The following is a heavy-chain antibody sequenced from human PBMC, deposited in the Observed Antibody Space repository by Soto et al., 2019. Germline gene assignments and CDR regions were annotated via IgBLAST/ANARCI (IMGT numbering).Heavy chain of an antibody. CDR1: GFTFSSYG. J-gene: IGHJ3*02. CDR3: AKNGRGYSYGYDAFDI. CDR2: MSYDGSIK. D-gene: IGHD5-18*01. V-gene: IGHV3-30*18. Sequence: QVQLVESGGGVVQPGRSLRLSCAASGFTFSSYGMHWVRQAPGKGLEWVAVMSYDGSIKYYVDSVKGRFTISRDNSKNTLYLQMNSLRAEDTAVYYCAKNGRGYSYGYDAFDIWGQGTMVTVSS.